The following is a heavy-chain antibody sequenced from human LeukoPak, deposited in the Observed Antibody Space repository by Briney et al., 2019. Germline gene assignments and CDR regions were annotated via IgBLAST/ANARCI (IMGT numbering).Heavy chain of an antibody. CDR1: GGSFSGYY. V-gene: IGHV4-34*01. CDR2: INHSGST. J-gene: IGHJ3*02. D-gene: IGHD3-3*01. Sequence: SETLSLTCAVHGGSFSGYYWSWIRQPPGKGLEWIGEINHSGSTNYNPSLKSRVTISVDTSKNQFSLKLSSVTAADTAVYYCARSGEWNYDFWSAQLGDAFDIWGQGTMVTVSS. CDR3: ARSGEWNYDFWSAQLGDAFDI.